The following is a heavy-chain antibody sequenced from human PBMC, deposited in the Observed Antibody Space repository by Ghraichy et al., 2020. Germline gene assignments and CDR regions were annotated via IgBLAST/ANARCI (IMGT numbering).Heavy chain of an antibody. CDR3: AKDKNNDYGASGGDNWFDP. J-gene: IGHJ5*02. Sequence: GGSLRLSCAASGFTFDDYAMHWVRQVPGKGLEWVSGISWNSGSIGYADSVKGRFTISRDNAKNSLYLQMNSLRAEDTALYYCAKDKNNDYGASGGDNWFDPWGQGTLVTVSS. D-gene: IGHD4-17*01. CDR2: ISWNSGSI. V-gene: IGHV3-9*01. CDR1: GFTFDDYA.